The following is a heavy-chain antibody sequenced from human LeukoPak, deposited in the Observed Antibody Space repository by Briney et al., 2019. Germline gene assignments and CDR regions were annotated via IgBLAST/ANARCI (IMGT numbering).Heavy chain of an antibody. CDR1: GGSFSGYY. D-gene: IGHD1-14*01. Sequence: SETLSLTCAVYGGSFSGYYWSWIRQPPGKGLEWIGEINHSGSTNYNPSLKSRVTISVDTSKNQFSLKLSSVTAADTAVYYCARDSSGYWGQGTLVTVSS. CDR3: ARDSSGY. V-gene: IGHV4-34*01. CDR2: INHSGST. J-gene: IGHJ4*02.